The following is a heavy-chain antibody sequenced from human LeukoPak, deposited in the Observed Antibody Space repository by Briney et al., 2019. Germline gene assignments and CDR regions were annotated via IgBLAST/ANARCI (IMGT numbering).Heavy chain of an antibody. Sequence: SETLSLTCTVSAGFISNYYWSWFRQPAGKGLEWIGRIYTSGSTNYNPSLQSRVTMSVDTSKNQFSLKVSSVTAADTAVYYCARGSIAAVGTRWFDPWGQGTLVTVSS. D-gene: IGHD6-13*01. J-gene: IGHJ5*02. CDR3: ARGSIAAVGTRWFDP. CDR1: AGFISNYY. CDR2: IYTSGST. V-gene: IGHV4-4*07.